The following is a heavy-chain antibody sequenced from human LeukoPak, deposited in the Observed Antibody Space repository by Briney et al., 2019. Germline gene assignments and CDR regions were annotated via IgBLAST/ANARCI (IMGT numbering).Heavy chain of an antibody. CDR3: ARGPSTTVTNRNYFDY. J-gene: IGHJ4*02. CDR1: GYTFTGYY. D-gene: IGHD4-11*01. V-gene: IGHV1-2*02. CDR2: INPNSGGT. Sequence: ASVKVSCKASGYTFTGYYIHWVRQAPGQGLEWMGWINPNSGGTNYAQKFQGRVTMTRDTSISTAHMELSRLRSDDTAVYYCARGPSTTVTNRNYFDYWGQETLVTVSS.